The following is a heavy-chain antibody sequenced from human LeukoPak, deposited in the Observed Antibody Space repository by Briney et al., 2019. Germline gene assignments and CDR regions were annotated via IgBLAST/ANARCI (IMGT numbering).Heavy chain of an antibody. V-gene: IGHV1-2*02. J-gene: IGHJ6*02. Sequence: ASVKVSCKASRYTFTGYYMHWVRQAPGQGLEWMGWINPNSGGTNYAQKFQGRVTMTRDTSISTAYMELSRLRSDDTAVYYCARGVNRGYYYYGMDVWGQGTTVTVSS. CDR3: ARGVNRGYYYYGMDV. CDR1: RYTFTGYY. D-gene: IGHD3-9*01. CDR2: INPNSGGT.